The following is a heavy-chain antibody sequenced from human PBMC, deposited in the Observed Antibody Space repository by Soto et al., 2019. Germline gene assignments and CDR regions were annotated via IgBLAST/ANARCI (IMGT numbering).Heavy chain of an antibody. Sequence: ESGGGLVKPGGSLRLSCAASGFTFSSYSMNWVRQAPGKGLEWVSSISSSSSYIYYADSVKGRFTISRDNAKNSLYLQMNSLRAEDTAVYYCARGYCSGGSCYSRDYYYYYMDVWGKGTTVTVSS. CDR2: ISSSSSYI. CDR1: GFTFSSYS. V-gene: IGHV3-21*01. J-gene: IGHJ6*03. CDR3: ARGYCSGGSCYSRDYYYYYMDV. D-gene: IGHD2-15*01.